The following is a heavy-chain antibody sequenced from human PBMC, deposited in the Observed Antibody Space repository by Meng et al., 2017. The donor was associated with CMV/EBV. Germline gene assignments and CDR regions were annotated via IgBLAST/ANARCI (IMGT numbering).Heavy chain of an antibody. V-gene: IGHV5-51*01. J-gene: IGHJ4*02. CDR1: GYSLTNYW. D-gene: IGHD3-10*01. Sequence: GESLKISCQGSGYSLTNYWIAWVRQTPGKGLEWMWIVYPGDSDTRYSPSFQGQVTISADKSISTAYLQWRSLKASDSDMYYCARRLNDGAGGFYAPYFDYWGQGTLVTVSS. CDR3: ARRLNDGAGGFYAPYFDY. CDR2: VYPGDSDT.